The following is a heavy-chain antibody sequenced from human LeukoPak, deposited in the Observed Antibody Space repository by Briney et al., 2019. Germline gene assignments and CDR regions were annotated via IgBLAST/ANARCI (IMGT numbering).Heavy chain of an antibody. J-gene: IGHJ4*02. CDR3: ARSAHFGIAAAGTSFDY. CDR1: GYTFTSYG. V-gene: IGHV1-18*01. CDR2: ISAYNGNT. D-gene: IGHD6-13*01. Sequence: ASVKVSCKASGYTFTSYGISWVRQAPGQGLEWMGWISAYNGNTNYAQKLQGRVTMTTDTSTSTAYMELSRLRSDDTAVYYCARSAHFGIAAAGTSFDYWGQGTLVTVSS.